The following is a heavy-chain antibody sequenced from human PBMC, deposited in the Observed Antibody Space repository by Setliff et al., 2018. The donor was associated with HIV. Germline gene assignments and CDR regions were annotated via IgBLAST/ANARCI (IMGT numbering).Heavy chain of an antibody. CDR2: IYASDNSGST. CDR1: GDSITTGVYY. CDR3: ARGDTYWNDASGYVKSALDAFDI. D-gene: IGHD3-22*01. Sequence: PSETLSLTCTVSGDSITTGVYYWSWIRQPAGQGLEWIGHIYASDNSGSTSYNPSLNSRVTISLDTSKNQFSLKLSSVTAADTAVYYCARGDTYWNDASGYVKSALDAFDIWGRGTMVTVSS. J-gene: IGHJ3*02. V-gene: IGHV4-61*09.